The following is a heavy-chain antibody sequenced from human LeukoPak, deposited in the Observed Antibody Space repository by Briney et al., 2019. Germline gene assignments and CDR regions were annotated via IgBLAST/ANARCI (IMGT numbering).Heavy chain of an antibody. CDR2: INHSGST. D-gene: IGHD6-13*01. V-gene: IGHV4-34*01. J-gene: IGHJ5*02. Sequence: SETLSLTCAVYGGSFSGYYWSWIRQPPGKGLEWIGEINHSGSTNYNPSLKSRVTISVDTSKNQFSLKLSSVTAEDTAVYYCARGDRSSWYGWFDPWGQGTLVTVSS. CDR1: GGSFSGYY. CDR3: ARGDRSSWYGWFDP.